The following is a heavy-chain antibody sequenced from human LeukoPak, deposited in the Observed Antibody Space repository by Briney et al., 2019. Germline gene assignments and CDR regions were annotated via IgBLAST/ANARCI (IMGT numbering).Heavy chain of an antibody. CDR3: ARHGITMVRGVLDY. CDR2: IYYSGST. V-gene: IGHV4-59*01. Sequence: SETLSLTCTVSGGSISSYYWSWIRQPPGKGLEWIGYIYYSGSTNYNLSLKSRVTISVDTSKNQFSLKLSSVTAADTAVYYCARHGITMVRGVLDYWGQGTLVTVSS. D-gene: IGHD3-10*01. J-gene: IGHJ4*02. CDR1: GGSISSYY.